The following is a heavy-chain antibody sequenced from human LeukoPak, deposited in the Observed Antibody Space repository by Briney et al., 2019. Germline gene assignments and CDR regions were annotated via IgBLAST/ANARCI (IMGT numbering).Heavy chain of an antibody. CDR3: ARDLRQLLYAFDI. CDR2: IIPIFGTA. D-gene: IGHD2-15*01. CDR1: GGTFSSYA. Sequence: SVKVSCKASGGTFSSYAISWVRQAPGQGLEWMGGIIPIFGTANYAQKFQGRVTITADESTSTAYMELSSLRSEDTAMYYRARDLRQLLYAFDIWGQGTMVTVSS. V-gene: IGHV1-69*13. J-gene: IGHJ3*02.